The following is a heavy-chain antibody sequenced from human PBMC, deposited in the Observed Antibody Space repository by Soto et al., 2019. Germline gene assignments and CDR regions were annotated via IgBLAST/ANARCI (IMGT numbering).Heavy chain of an antibody. V-gene: IGHV1-58*02. D-gene: IGHD3-10*01. CDR1: GFTFTSSA. CDR3: AADRLLWFGEYKENWFDP. CDR2: IVVGSGNT. Sequence: SVKVSCKASGFTFTSSAMQWVRQARGQRLEWKGRIVVGSGNTNYAKKLQERVNITRDMSTSTAYMELSSLSSEDTALFYCAADRLLWFGEYKENWFDPWGQGTLVTVSS. J-gene: IGHJ5*02.